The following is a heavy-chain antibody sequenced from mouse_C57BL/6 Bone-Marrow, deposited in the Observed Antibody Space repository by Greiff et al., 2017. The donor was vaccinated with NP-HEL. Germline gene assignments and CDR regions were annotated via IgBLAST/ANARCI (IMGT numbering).Heavy chain of an antibody. D-gene: IGHD4-1*01. V-gene: IGHV1-82*01. J-gene: IGHJ2*01. CDR3: TTGTYFDY. Sequence: VQLQQSGPELVKPGASVKISCKASGYAFSSSWMNWVKQRPGKGLEWIGRIYPGDGDTNYNGKFKGKATLTADQSSSTAYMQLSSLTSEDSAVYFCTTGTYFDYWGQGTTLTVSS. CDR2: IYPGDGDT. CDR1: GYAFSSSW.